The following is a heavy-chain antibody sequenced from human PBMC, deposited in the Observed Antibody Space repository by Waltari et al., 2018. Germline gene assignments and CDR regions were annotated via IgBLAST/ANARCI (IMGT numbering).Heavy chain of an antibody. CDR3: SLGRQTTDY. J-gene: IGHJ4*02. CDR1: GGSISSYY. D-gene: IGHD1-1*01. Sequence: QVQLQESGPGLVKPSETLSLTCTVSGGSISSYYWSWIRQPPGKGLEWIGDIYYSGSTNYNPSLKSRVTISVDTSKNQFSLKLSSVTAADTAVYYCSLGRQTTDYWGQGTLVTVSS. V-gene: IGHV4-59*01. CDR2: IYYSGST.